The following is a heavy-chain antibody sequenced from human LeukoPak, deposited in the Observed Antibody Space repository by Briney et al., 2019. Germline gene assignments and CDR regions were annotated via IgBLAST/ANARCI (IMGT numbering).Heavy chain of an antibody. V-gene: IGHV4-59*01. D-gene: IGHD5-12*01. J-gene: IGHJ4*02. CDR1: GGSISSYY. CDR2: IYYSGST. Sequence: PSETLSLTCTVSGGSISSYYWSWIRQPPGKGLEWIGYIYYSGSTNYNPSLESRVTISVDTSKNQFSLKLSSVTAADTAVYYCARGVKWLRDAYYFDYWGQGTLVTVSS. CDR3: ARGVKWLRDAYYFDY.